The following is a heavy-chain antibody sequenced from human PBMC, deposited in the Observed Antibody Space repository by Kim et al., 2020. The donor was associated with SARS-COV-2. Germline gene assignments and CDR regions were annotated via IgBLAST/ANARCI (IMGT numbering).Heavy chain of an antibody. CDR1: GGSFSGYY. D-gene: IGHD3-10*01. CDR3: ARGLWFRESTSFDY. V-gene: IGHV4-34*01. J-gene: IGHJ4*02. CDR2: INHSGST. Sequence: SETLSLTCAVYGGSFSGYYWSWIRQPPGKGLEWIGEINHSGSTNYNPSLKSRVTISVDTSKNQFSLKLSSVTAADTAVYYCARGLWFRESTSFDYWGQGTLVTVSS.